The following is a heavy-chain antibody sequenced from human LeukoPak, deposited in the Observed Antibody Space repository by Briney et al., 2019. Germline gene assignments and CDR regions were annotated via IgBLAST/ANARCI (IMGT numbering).Heavy chain of an antibody. D-gene: IGHD3-22*01. CDR1: GGSFSGYY. V-gene: IGHV4-34*01. Sequence: PSETLSLTCAVYGGSFSGYYWSWIRQPPGKGLEWIGEINHSGSTNYNPSLKSRVTISVDTSKNQFSLKLSSVTAADTAVYYCARGLSTPRHYYDSSGYYRTYYYYYMDVWGKGTTVTVSS. CDR3: ARGLSTPRHYYDSSGYYRTYYYYYMDV. J-gene: IGHJ6*03. CDR2: INHSGST.